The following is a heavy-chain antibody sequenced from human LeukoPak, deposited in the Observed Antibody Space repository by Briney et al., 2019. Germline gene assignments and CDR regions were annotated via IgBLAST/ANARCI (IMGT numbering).Heavy chain of an antibody. CDR3: ARGGHSSSWYRYYFDY. CDR1: GYTFTGYY. D-gene: IGHD6-13*01. J-gene: IGHJ4*02. V-gene: IGHV1-2*02. Sequence: ASVKVSCKASGYTFTGYYMHWVRQAPGQGLEWMGWINPNSGGTNYAQKFQGRVTMTRDTSISTAYMELSRLRSDDTAVYYCARGGHSSSWYRYYFDYWGQGTLVTVSS. CDR2: INPNSGGT.